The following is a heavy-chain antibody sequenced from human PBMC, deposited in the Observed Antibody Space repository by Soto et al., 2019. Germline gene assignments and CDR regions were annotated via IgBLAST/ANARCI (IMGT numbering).Heavy chain of an antibody. V-gene: IGHV3-23*01. CDR3: AKGNSWSPALVLDI. J-gene: IGHJ3*02. Sequence: EVQLLESGGGLVQPGGSLRLSCAASGFTVSSYAMNGVRQAPGKGLEWVSAISDSGGSTYYADSVKGRFTISRDSSKNTLYLQMNSLRAEDTAVYYCAKGNSWSPALVLDIWGQGTMVTVSS. D-gene: IGHD1-7*01. CDR2: ISDSGGST. CDR1: GFTVSSYA.